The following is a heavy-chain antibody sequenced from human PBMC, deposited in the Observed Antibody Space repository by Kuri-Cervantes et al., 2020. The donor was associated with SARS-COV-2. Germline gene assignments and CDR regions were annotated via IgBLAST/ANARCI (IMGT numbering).Heavy chain of an antibody. CDR3: ARDSREYCSSTSCSWFDP. J-gene: IGHJ5*02. Sequence: GGSLRLSCAASGFTFSSYAMRWVRQAPGKGLEYVSAISSNGGSTYYANSVKGRFTISRDNSKNTLHLQMGSLRAEDMAVYYCARDSREYCSSTSCSWFDPWGQGTLVTVSS. CDR1: GFTFSSYA. V-gene: IGHV3-64*01. CDR2: ISSNGGST. D-gene: IGHD2-2*01.